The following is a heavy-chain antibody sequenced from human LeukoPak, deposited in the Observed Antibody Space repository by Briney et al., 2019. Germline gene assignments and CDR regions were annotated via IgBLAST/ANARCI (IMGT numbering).Heavy chain of an antibody. V-gene: IGHV3-48*04. Sequence: GGSLRLSCAASGFTFSSYSMNWVRQAPGKGLEWVSYISSSSSTIYYADSVKGRFTISRDNAKNSLYLQMNSLRAEDTAVYYCARDLYYDILTGYPAFDYWGQGTLVTVSS. CDR2: ISSSSSTI. D-gene: IGHD3-9*01. J-gene: IGHJ4*02. CDR1: GFTFSSYS. CDR3: ARDLYYDILTGYPAFDY.